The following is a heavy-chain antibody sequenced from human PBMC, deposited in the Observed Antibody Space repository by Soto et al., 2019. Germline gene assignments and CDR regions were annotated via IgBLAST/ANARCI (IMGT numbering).Heavy chain of an antibody. J-gene: IGHJ4*02. D-gene: IGHD6-19*01. CDR3: ARGDSSGWYEVFDY. V-gene: IGHV4-34*01. CDR1: GGSFSGYY. CDR2: INHSGST. Sequence: QVQLQQWGAGLLKPSETLSLTCAVYGGSFSGYYWSWIRQPPGKGLEWIGEINHSGSTNYNPSLKSRVTISVDTSKNQFSLKLSSVTAADTAVYYCARGDSSGWYEVFDYRGQGTLVTVSS.